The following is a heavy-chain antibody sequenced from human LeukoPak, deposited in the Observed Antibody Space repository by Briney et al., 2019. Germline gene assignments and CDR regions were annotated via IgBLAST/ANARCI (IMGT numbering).Heavy chain of an antibody. CDR2: IYYSGST. CDR3: AREWNYVIDS. CDR1: GGSISSSSYY. D-gene: IGHD1-7*01. Sequence: ASETLSLTCSVSGGSISSSSYYWSWIRQPPGKGLEWIGYIYYSGSTTYNPSLKSRVTISVDTSKNQFSVKLSSVTAADTAVYYCAREWNYVIDSWGQGTLVTVSS. J-gene: IGHJ5*01. V-gene: IGHV4-61*01.